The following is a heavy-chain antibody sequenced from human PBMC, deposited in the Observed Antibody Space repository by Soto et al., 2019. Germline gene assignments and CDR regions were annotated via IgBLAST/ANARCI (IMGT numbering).Heavy chain of an antibody. CDR1: GFSLTTAGVG. Sequence: QITLKESGPTLVKPTQTLTLTCAFSGFSLTTAGVGVGWVRQPPGKALEWLALIDWSDENHYSPSLQSRLTIXXDXSXXQVVLTMTNMDPVDTATYYCAHRLRRTYGGHEFDHWGQGILVTVSS. J-gene: IGHJ4*02. CDR3: AHRLRRTYGGHEFDH. V-gene: IGHV2-5*01. CDR2: IDWSDEN. D-gene: IGHD4-17*01.